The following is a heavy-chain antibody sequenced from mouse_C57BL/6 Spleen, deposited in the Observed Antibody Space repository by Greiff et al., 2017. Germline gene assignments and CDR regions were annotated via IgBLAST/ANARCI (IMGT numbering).Heavy chain of an antibody. D-gene: IGHD2-10*01. Sequence: QVQLQQPGAELVKPGASVKLSCKASGYTFTSYWMHWVKQRPGQGLEWIGMIHPNSGSTNYNEKFKSKATLTVDKSSSTAYMQLSSLTSEDSAVYDCARSTYYGPYYYAMDYWGQGTSVTVAS. CDR2: IHPNSGST. CDR1: GYTFTSYW. J-gene: IGHJ4*01. CDR3: ARSTYYGPYYYAMDY. V-gene: IGHV1-64*01.